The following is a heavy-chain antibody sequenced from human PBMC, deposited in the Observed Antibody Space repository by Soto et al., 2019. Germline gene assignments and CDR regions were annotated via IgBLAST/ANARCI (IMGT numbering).Heavy chain of an antibody. CDR1: GGSISSSSYY. Sequence: SETLSLTCTVSGGSISSSSYYWGWIRQPPGKGLEWIGSIYYSGSTYYNPSLKSRVTISVDTSKNQFSLKLSSVTAADTAVYYCARLGPQLWLFAPHDYWGQGTLVTVSS. D-gene: IGHD5-18*01. CDR2: IYYSGST. V-gene: IGHV4-39*01. J-gene: IGHJ4*02. CDR3: ARLGPQLWLFAPHDY.